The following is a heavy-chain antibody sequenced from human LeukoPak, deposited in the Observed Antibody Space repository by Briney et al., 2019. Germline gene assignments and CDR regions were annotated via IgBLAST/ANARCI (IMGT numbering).Heavy chain of an antibody. CDR2: INHSGST. J-gene: IGHJ4*02. CDR3: ARLRYFGGFDY. CDR1: GGSFSGYY. D-gene: IGHD3-9*01. V-gene: IGHV4-34*01. Sequence: SETLSLTCAVYGGSFSGYYWSWIRQPPGKGLEWIGEINHSGSTNYNPSLKSRVTISVDTSKNQFSLKLSSVTAADAAVYYCARLRYFGGFDYWGQGTLVTVSS.